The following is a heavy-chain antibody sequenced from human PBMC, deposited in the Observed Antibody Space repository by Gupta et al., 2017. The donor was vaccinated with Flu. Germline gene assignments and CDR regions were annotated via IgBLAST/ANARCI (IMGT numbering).Heavy chain of an antibody. V-gene: IGHV4-34*01. CDR3: ATRPRGAVGGTAEYFQH. J-gene: IGHJ1*01. CDR2: ISRSGST. D-gene: IGHD6-19*01. Sequence: QVQLQQWGAGLLKPSETLSLSCAVYGGSLSGYFWTWIRQPPGKGLEWIEEISRSGSTIYNPSLKSRVTISVDTSKNQFSLKLSSLTAADTAVYYCATRPRGAVGGTAEYFQHWGQGTLVPVSS. CDR1: GGSLSGYF.